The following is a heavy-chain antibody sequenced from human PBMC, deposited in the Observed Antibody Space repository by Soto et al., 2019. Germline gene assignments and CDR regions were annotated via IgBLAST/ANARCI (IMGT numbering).Heavy chain of an antibody. CDR2: AHHSGRT. CDR3: ARSEATGLDY. D-gene: IGHD1-26*01. V-gene: IGHV4-4*02. Sequence: QVQLQESGPGLVKPSGTLSLTCTVSGGSMSSSNWWNWVRQSPGKGLEWIGEAHHSGRTNYNPSLKSRVTRSVDKSKTHFSLKLSSVTAADTAVYYCARSEATGLDYWGQGTLVTVSS. J-gene: IGHJ4*02. CDR1: GGSMSSSNW.